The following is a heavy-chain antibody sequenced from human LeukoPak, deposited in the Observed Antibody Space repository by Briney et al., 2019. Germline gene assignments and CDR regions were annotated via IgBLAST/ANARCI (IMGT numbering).Heavy chain of an antibody. CDR2: ISYDGSNK. CDR1: GFTFSGYG. CDR3: ARDSIAAADY. V-gene: IGHV3-30*19. D-gene: IGHD6-13*01. J-gene: IGHJ4*02. Sequence: GGSLRLSCAASGFTFSGYGMHWVRQAPGKGLEWVAVISYDGSNKYYADSVKGRFTISRDNSKNTLYLQLNSLRAEDTAVYYCARDSIAAADYWGQGTLVTVSS.